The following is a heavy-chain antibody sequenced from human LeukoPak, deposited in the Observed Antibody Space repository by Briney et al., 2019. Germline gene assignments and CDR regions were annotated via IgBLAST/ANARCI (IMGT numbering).Heavy chain of an antibody. Sequence: GGSLRLSCVASGFNFNSYGMTSVRQAPGKGLEWVSSISGGGGNTYYADSVKGPFTISRDNPKNKVYLQMNSLRAEDTAVYFCARGSRGYNYGFDYWGQGTLVTVSS. CDR1: GFNFNSYG. V-gene: IGHV3-23*01. CDR2: ISGGGGNT. D-gene: IGHD5-18*01. CDR3: ARGSRGYNYGFDY. J-gene: IGHJ4*02.